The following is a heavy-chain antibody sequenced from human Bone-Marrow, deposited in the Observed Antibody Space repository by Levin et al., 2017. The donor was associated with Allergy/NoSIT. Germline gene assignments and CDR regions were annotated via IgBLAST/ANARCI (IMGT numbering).Heavy chain of an antibody. J-gene: IGHJ6*02. Sequence: PGGSLRLSCAASGFTISDYYMSWIRQAPGKGLEWVSYIRSSSSYTNHADFVECRFTISRDNAKNSLFLQMNSLRAEDTAVYYCARESGQLGYYNYYGMDVWGQGTTVTVSS. CDR3: ARESGQLGYYNYYGMDV. V-gene: IGHV3-11*05. D-gene: IGHD6-13*01. CDR1: GFTISDYY. CDR2: IRSSSSYT.